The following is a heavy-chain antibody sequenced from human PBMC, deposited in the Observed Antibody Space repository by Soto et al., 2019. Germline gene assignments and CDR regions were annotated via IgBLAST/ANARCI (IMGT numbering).Heavy chain of an antibody. Sequence: GGSLRLSCAASGFTFSTYGLHWVRQAPGRGLEWVAVISYDGTNKYYTNSVKGRFTISRDNSKNTLYLQMNSLRAEDTAVYYCAKLAGTMVRGVIIPEGADYWGQGTLVTVSS. D-gene: IGHD3-10*01. CDR1: GFTFSTYG. V-gene: IGHV3-30*18. CDR3: AKLAGTMVRGVIIPEGADY. J-gene: IGHJ4*02. CDR2: ISYDGTNK.